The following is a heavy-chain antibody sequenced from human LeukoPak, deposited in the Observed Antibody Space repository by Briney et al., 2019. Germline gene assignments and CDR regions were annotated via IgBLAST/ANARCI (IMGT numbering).Heavy chain of an antibody. CDR2: IVVGSGNT. CDR3: AADSVYDFWSGYSPRYGMDV. J-gene: IGHJ6*02. CDR1: GFTFTSSA. V-gene: IGHV1-58*02. D-gene: IGHD3-3*01. Sequence: SVKVSCKASGFTFTSSAMQWVRQARGQRLEWIGWIVVGSGNTNYAQKFQERVTITRDMSTSTAYMELSSLRSEDTAVYYCAADSVYDFWSGYSPRYGMDVWGQGTTVTVPS.